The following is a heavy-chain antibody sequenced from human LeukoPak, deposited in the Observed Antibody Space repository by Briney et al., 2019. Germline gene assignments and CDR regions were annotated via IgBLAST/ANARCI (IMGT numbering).Heavy chain of an antibody. CDR1: GFTFSDYY. CDR3: ARDEYSNSWVPDC. J-gene: IGHJ3*01. D-gene: IGHD6-13*01. Sequence: GGSLRLSCAASGFTFSDYYMSWIRQAPGKGLEWVSYTSNSGSTSHHADSVKGRFTISRDNAKNSLYLQMNSLRAEDTAVYYCARDEYSNSWVPDCWGQGTMVTVAS. V-gene: IGHV3-11*01. CDR2: TSNSGSTS.